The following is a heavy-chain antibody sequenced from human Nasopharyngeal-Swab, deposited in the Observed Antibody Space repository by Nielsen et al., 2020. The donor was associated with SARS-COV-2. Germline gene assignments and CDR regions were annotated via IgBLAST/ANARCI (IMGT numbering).Heavy chain of an antibody. CDR3: ARGIVGAIDY. V-gene: IGHV3-53*01. D-gene: IGHD1-26*01. J-gene: IGHJ4*02. Sequence: RSLRLSCAASAFTASSNYMSWVRQAPGKGLEWVSVIYSGGSTYYADSVKGRFTISRDNSKTTLYLQMNSLRAEDTAVYYCARGIVGAIDYWGQGTLVTVSS. CDR1: AFTASSNY. CDR2: IYSGGST.